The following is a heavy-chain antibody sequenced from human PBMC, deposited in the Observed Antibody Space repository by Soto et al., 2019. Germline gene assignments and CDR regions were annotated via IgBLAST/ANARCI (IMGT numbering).Heavy chain of an antibody. Sequence: QLQLQESGPGLVKPSETLSLTCTVSGGSISSSSYYWGWIRQPPGKGLEWIGSIYYSGSTYHNPSLKSRVTISVDTSNNQFSLKLSSVTAADTAVYYCARSTNVSSGWPKYYFDYWGQGTLVTVSS. CDR3: ARSTNVSSGWPKYYFDY. J-gene: IGHJ4*02. CDR1: GGSISSSSYY. D-gene: IGHD6-19*01. V-gene: IGHV4-39*01. CDR2: IYYSGST.